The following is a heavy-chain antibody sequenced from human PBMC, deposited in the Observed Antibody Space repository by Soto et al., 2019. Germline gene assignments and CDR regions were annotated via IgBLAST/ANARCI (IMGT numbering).Heavy chain of an antibody. D-gene: IGHD3-22*01. Sequence: QVQLVQSGAEVKKPGASVKVSCKASGYGFTSYTMHWVRQAPGQGLEWMGIINPNGGSTTYAQEFQGRLTMTRDTSTSTVFMDLSSLRSEDTAVYYCARRRIVIVPTDLASPAFDIWGQGTMVTVSS. J-gene: IGHJ3*02. CDR1: GYGFTSYT. V-gene: IGHV1-46*03. CDR2: INPNGGST. CDR3: ARRRIVIVPTDLASPAFDI.